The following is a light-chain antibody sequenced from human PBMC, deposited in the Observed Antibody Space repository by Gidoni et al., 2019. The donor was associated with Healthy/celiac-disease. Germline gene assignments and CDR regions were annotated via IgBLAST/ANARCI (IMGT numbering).Light chain of an antibody. J-gene: IGKJ2*01. CDR2: AAS. V-gene: IGKV3-15*01. CDR1: QSVSSN. CDR3: QGKYS. Sequence: ELVMTQSPATLSVSPGERVTLSCRASQSVSSNLAWYQQKPGQAPRLPIYAASTRAPGIPARFSGSGSGTEFTLTISSLQSEDFAVYYCQGKYSFGQGTKLEIK.